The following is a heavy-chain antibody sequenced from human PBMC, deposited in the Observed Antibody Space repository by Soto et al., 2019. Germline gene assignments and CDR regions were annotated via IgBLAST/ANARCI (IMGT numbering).Heavy chain of an antibody. D-gene: IGHD3-16*02. J-gene: IGHJ3*02. V-gene: IGHV3-30*18. CDR1: GFTFSSYG. CDR3: AKDGSMITFGGVIVGDSFDI. Sequence: GSLRLSCAASGFTFSSYGMHWVRQAPGKGLEWVAVISYDGSNKYYADSVKGRFTISRDNSKNTLYLQMNSLRAEDTAVYYCAKDGSMITFGGVIVGDSFDIWGQGTMVTVSS. CDR2: ISYDGSNK.